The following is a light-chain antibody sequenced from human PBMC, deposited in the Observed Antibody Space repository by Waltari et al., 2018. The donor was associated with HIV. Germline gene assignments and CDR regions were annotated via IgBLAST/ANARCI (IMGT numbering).Light chain of an antibody. CDR3: AAWDDILSGWV. Sequence: QSVLTQPPSASGTPGQRVTISCSGSSANIGNTVYWYQQLPGTAPKVLIYRDNHRPSGVPDRFSGSRSCTSASLDVSGLRSEDEANYFCAAWDDILSGWVFGGGTKLTVL. CDR2: RDN. J-gene: IGLJ3*02. V-gene: IGLV1-47*01. CDR1: SANIGNT.